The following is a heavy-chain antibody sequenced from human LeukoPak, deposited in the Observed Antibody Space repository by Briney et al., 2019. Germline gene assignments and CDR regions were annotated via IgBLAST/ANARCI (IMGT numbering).Heavy chain of an antibody. CDR3: ARGSVGDLLDY. V-gene: IGHV3-48*03. CDR1: GFPFSSYE. CDR2: IDSSGITI. Sequence: PGGSLRLSCAGSGFPFSSYEMNWLRQAPGKGLEWVSHIDSSGITIYYGDSVKGRFTISRDNAKNSIYLQMDSLRVEDTAIYYCARGSVGDLLDYWGQGTPVTVSS. J-gene: IGHJ4*02. D-gene: IGHD4-17*01.